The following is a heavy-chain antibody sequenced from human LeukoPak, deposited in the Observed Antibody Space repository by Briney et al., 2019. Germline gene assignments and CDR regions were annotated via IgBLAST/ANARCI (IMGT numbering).Heavy chain of an antibody. CDR2: ISYDGSNK. Sequence: GGSLRLSCAASGFTFSSYAMHWVRQAPGKGLEWVAVISYDGSNKYYADSVKGRFTISRDNSKNTLYLQMNSLRAEDTAVYYCARPEYYYDSSGYSCDYWGQGTLVTVSS. CDR1: GFTFSSYA. D-gene: IGHD3-22*01. V-gene: IGHV3-30-3*01. CDR3: ARPEYYYDSSGYSCDY. J-gene: IGHJ4*02.